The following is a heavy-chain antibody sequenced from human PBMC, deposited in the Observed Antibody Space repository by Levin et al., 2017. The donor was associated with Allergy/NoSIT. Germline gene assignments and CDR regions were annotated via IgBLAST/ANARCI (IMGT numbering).Heavy chain of an antibody. CDR1: GFSVRDYA. D-gene: IGHD5-18*01. J-gene: IGHJ5*02. CDR3: SRDLNTAMVGSGVDWFDP. V-gene: IGHV3-49*03. CDR2: IRSKGYGGTT. Sequence: GGSLRLSCTASGFSVRDYAFSWFRQAPGKGLEWVGFIRSKGYGGTTEYAASVQGGFTISRDDSKSIAYLNMNRLKTEDTAVYYCSRDLNTAMVGSGVDWFDPWGQGTLVTVSS.